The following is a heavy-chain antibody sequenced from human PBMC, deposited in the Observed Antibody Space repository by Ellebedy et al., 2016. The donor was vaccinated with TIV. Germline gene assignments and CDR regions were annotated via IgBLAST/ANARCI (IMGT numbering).Heavy chain of an antibody. Sequence: GESLKISXAASGFTFSSYWMSWVRQAPGKGLEWVANIKQDGSEKYYVDSVKGRFTISRDNAKNSLYLQMNSLRAEDTAVYYCARQDGRSSGWYAYWGQGTLVTVSS. D-gene: IGHD6-19*01. J-gene: IGHJ4*02. CDR2: IKQDGSEK. CDR3: ARQDGRSSGWYAY. V-gene: IGHV3-7*01. CDR1: GFTFSSYW.